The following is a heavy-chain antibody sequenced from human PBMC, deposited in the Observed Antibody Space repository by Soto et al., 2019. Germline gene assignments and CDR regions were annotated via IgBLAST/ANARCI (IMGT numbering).Heavy chain of an antibody. Sequence: SSVKVACKASGYTFPNSDINWVRQAPGQGLEWMGWMNPDSGQEAYAQKFQGRVTLTTSTSTSTVYMEMRSLGSEDTAVYYCARRHHCSGGICYYGLDNWGQGTLVTVS. CDR1: GYTFPNSD. D-gene: IGHD2-15*01. V-gene: IGHV1-8*01. CDR3: ARRHHCSGGICYYGLDN. CDR2: MNPDSGQE. J-gene: IGHJ4*02.